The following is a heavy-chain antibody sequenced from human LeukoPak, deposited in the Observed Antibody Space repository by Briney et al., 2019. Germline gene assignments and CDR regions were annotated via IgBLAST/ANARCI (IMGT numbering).Heavy chain of an antibody. CDR3: AKDQGNIVVVVAASY. J-gene: IGHJ4*02. V-gene: IGHV3-23*01. CDR1: GFTFSSYA. Sequence: GGSLRLSCAASGFTFSSYAMSWVRQAPGKGLEWVSAISGSGGSTYYADSVKGRFTIPRDNSKNTLYLQMNSLRAEDTAVYYCAKDQGNIVVVVAASYWGQGTLVTVSS. CDR2: ISGSGGST. D-gene: IGHD2-15*01.